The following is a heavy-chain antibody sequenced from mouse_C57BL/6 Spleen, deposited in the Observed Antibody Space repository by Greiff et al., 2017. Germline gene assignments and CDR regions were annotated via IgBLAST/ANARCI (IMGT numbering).Heavy chain of an antibody. D-gene: IGHD2-3*01. CDR2: ISSGSSTI. Sequence: EVMLVESGGGLVKPGGSLKLSCAASGFTFSDYGMHWVRQAPEKGLAWVAYISSGSSTIYYADTVKGRFTISRDNAKNTLFLQMTSLRSEDTAMYYCARPFDGYYNWFAYWGQGTLVTVSA. V-gene: IGHV5-17*01. CDR1: GFTFSDYG. J-gene: IGHJ3*01. CDR3: ARPFDGYYNWFAY.